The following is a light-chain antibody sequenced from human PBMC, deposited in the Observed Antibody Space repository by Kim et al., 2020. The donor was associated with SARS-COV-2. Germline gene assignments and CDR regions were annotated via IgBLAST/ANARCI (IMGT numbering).Light chain of an antibody. J-gene: IGKJ1*01. Sequence: EIVLTQSPGTLSLSPGERATLSCRASQSVSSSYLAWYQQKPGQAPRRLIYGASSRATGIPDRFSGSGSGTDFTLTISRLEPEDFAVYYCQQYGSSPVTFGQGTKVDIK. CDR1: QSVSSSY. CDR2: GAS. CDR3: QQYGSSPVT. V-gene: IGKV3-20*01.